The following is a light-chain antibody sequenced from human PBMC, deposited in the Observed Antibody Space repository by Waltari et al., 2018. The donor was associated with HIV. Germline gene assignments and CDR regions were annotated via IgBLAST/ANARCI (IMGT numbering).Light chain of an antibody. V-gene: IGKV2-28*01. Sequence: IVVTQSPLSLPVTPGEPASISCTSNQSLLYTNGYNYLDWYLQKPGQSPQLLIYLGSNRASGVPDRFSGSRSGTHFTLKISKLQTEDVGVYYCMQALQIPWTFGLGTKVEIK. CDR3: MQALQIPWT. CDR2: LGS. J-gene: IGKJ1*01. CDR1: QSLLYTNGYNY.